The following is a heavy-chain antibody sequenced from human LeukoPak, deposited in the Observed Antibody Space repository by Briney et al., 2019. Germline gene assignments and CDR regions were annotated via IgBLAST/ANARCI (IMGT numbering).Heavy chain of an antibody. Sequence: SVKVSCKASGYTFTSYYMHWVRQAPGQGLEWMGRIIPILGIANYAQKFQGRVTITADKSTSTAYMELSSLRSEDTAVYYCARDLFPAGIVVVVAATIAAFDIWGQGTMVTVSS. CDR2: IIPILGIA. V-gene: IGHV1-69*04. J-gene: IGHJ3*02. D-gene: IGHD2-15*01. CDR3: ARDLFPAGIVVVVAATIAAFDI. CDR1: GYTFTSYY.